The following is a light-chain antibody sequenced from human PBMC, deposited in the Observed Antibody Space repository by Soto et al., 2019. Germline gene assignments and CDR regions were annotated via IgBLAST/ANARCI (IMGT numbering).Light chain of an antibody. CDR2: EVS. Sequence: QSALTQPASVSGSPGQWITISCTGTSSDVGGYNYVSWYQQHPGKAPKLLIYEVSNRPSGVSDRFSGSKSGNTASLAISGLQPEDEADYYCSSYRNNILVLGTGTKLTVL. CDR3: SSYRNNILV. V-gene: IGLV2-14*01. J-gene: IGLJ1*01. CDR1: SSDVGGYNY.